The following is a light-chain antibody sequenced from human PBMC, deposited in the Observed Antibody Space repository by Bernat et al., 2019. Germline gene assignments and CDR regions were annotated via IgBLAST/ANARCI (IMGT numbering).Light chain of an antibody. CDR1: QGVSSY. V-gene: IGKV1-8*01. J-gene: IGKJ1*01. CDR3: QQYYTNPLT. CDR2: TTS. Sequence: AIQMTQSPSSFSASTGDRVTITCRASQGVSSYLTWYQQKPGKAPKLLIYTTSTLQSGVPSRFSGSGSGTEFTLTISSLQSEDFATYYCQQYYTNPLTFGEGTRVQIK.